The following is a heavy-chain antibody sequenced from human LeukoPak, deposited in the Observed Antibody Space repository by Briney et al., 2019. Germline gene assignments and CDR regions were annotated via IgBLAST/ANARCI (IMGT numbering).Heavy chain of an antibody. CDR1: GDSISGYY. V-gene: IGHV4-59*01. CDR3: ARGLPGYSGGDDAFKI. Sequence: SETLSLTCTVSGDSISGYYWSWFRLPPGKGLEWIGYISYTGNTNYNPSLKSRLTISLDTSRNHFSLKLSSVTAADTAVYYCARGLPGYSGGDDAFKIWGQGTMATVSS. CDR2: ISYTGNT. D-gene: IGHD1-26*01. J-gene: IGHJ3*02.